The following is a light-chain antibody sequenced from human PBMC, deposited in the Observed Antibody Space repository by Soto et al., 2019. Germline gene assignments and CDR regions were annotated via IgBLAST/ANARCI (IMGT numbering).Light chain of an antibody. CDR3: SSYTSSRTQVV. V-gene: IGLV2-14*01. CDR2: EVS. CDR1: SSDVCGYNY. J-gene: IGLJ2*01. Sequence: QSALTQPASVSGSPGQSITISCTGTSSDVCGYNYVSWYQQHPGKAPKLMIYEVSNRPSGVSNRFSGSKSGNTASLTISGLQAEDEADYYCSSYTSSRTQVVFGGGTKLTVL.